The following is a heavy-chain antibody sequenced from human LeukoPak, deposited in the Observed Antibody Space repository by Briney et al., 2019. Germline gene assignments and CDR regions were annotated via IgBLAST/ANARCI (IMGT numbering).Heavy chain of an antibody. CDR3: ARPGGYCSSTSCSRFDY. CDR2: INHSGSA. V-gene: IGHV4-34*01. D-gene: IGHD2-2*03. Sequence: SETLSLTCAVYGGSFSGYYWSWIRQPPGKGLEWIGEINHSGSANYNPSLKSRVTISVDTSKNQFSLKLSSVTAADTAVYYCARPGGYCSSTSCSRFDYWGQGTLVTVSS. CDR1: GGSFSGYY. J-gene: IGHJ4*02.